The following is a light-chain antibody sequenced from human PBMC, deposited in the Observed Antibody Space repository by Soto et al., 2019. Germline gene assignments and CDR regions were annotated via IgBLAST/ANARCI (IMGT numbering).Light chain of an antibody. Sequence: DIQMTQSPSTLSASVGDRVTISCRASQSISSWLAWYQQKPGKAPQLLIYEASRLESGVPSRFSGSGSGTEFSLTFLSLQPDDSATYYCQQFDSYPLTFGGGTKVEIK. J-gene: IGKJ4*01. V-gene: IGKV1-5*03. CDR1: QSISSW. CDR3: QQFDSYPLT. CDR2: EAS.